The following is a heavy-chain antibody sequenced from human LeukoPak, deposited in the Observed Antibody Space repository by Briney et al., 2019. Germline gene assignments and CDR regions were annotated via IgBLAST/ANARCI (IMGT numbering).Heavy chain of an antibody. CDR3: ARVSVAQGNYFDY. CDR2: ISYDGINK. Sequence: GKSLRLSCAASEFTLSTYPMHWVRQAPGKGLEWVAVISYDGINKYYADSVKGRFTISRDNSKNTLYLQMNSLRAEDTAVYYCARVSVAQGNYFDYWGQGTLVTVSS. CDR1: EFTLSTYP. J-gene: IGHJ4*02. V-gene: IGHV3-30-3*01.